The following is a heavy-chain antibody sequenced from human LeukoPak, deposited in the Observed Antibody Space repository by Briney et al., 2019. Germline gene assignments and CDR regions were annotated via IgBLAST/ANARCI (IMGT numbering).Heavy chain of an antibody. Sequence: GGSLTLLCAASGLPFSSYGMHWVRQAPGKGLEWVAFIRYYGSNKYYADSVKGRFTISRDNSKNTLYLQMNSLRAEDTAVYYCAKDGLGYCSSTSCYEIDYWGQGTLVTVSS. J-gene: IGHJ4*02. V-gene: IGHV3-30*02. CDR1: GLPFSSYG. D-gene: IGHD2-2*01. CDR2: IRYYGSNK. CDR3: AKDGLGYCSSTSCYEIDY.